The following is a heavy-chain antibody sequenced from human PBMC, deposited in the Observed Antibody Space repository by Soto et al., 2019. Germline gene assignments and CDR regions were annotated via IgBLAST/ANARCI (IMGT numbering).Heavy chain of an antibody. D-gene: IGHD3-3*01. J-gene: IGHJ4*02. Sequence: PGGSLRLSCAASGLTFSGHWMTWVRQAPGKGLEWVANIKQDGSEKYYVDSVKGRFTISRDNAKNSVFLQMNSLTVEDTAMYYCASRVPDVAYYGVFDYWGQGTLVTVPQ. CDR1: GLTFSGHW. CDR2: IKQDGSEK. CDR3: ASRVPDVAYYGVFDY. V-gene: IGHV3-7*03.